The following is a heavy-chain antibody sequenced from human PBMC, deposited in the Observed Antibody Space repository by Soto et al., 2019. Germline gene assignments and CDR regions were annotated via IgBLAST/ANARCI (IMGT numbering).Heavy chain of an antibody. V-gene: IGHV4-59*08. D-gene: IGHD6-13*01. Sequence: PSETLSLTCTVSGGSISGYYWSWIRQPPGQGLEWIGCIYYSGFTTYNPSLKSRVTISVDTSKNQFSLRLSSVTAADTAVYYCARHDRQQLVFDYWGQGTLVTVSS. CDR2: IYYSGFT. J-gene: IGHJ4*02. CDR3: ARHDRQQLVFDY. CDR1: GGSISGYY.